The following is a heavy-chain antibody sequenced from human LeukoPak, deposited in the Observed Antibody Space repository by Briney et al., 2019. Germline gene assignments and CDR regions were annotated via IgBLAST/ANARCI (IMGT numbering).Heavy chain of an antibody. D-gene: IGHD2-2*01. Sequence: ASVKVSCKASGYTFTTYGISWVRQAPGQGLEWVGWISPYNGNTNYAQKLQGRVTMTTDTSTSTAYMQLRRLRSDDTAVYYCARDRNIVVVPAALYYYYYGMDVWGQGTTVTVSS. CDR2: ISPYNGNT. V-gene: IGHV1-18*01. CDR3: ARDRNIVVVPAALYYYYYGMDV. J-gene: IGHJ6*02. CDR1: GYTFTTYG.